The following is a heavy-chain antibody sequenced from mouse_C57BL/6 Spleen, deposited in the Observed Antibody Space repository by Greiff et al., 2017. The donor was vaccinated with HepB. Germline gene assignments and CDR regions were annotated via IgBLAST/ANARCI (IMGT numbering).Heavy chain of an antibody. CDR3: ARGDYDENY. D-gene: IGHD2-4*01. J-gene: IGHJ2*01. Sequence: VHVKQSGPELVKPGASVKMSCKASGYTFTDYNMHWVKQSHGKSLEWIGYINPNNGGTSYNQKFKGKATLTVNKASSTAYMELRSLTSEDSAVYYCARGDYDENYWGQGTTLTVSS. V-gene: IGHV1-22*01. CDR2: INPNNGGT. CDR1: GYTFTDYN.